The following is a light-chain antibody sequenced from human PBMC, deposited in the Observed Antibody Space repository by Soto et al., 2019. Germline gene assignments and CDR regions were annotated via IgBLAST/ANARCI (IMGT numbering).Light chain of an antibody. CDR1: QTIISW. J-gene: IGKJ4*01. Sequence: DIQMTQSPSTLSASVGDRVTVTCRDSQTIISWLSWYQQKPGKAPKLLIYKTSTLESGVPSRFSGSGSGTEFTLNINSLQPDDFATYYCQQYKSFPLTFGGGTKVEIE. CDR2: KTS. V-gene: IGKV1-5*03. CDR3: QQYKSFPLT.